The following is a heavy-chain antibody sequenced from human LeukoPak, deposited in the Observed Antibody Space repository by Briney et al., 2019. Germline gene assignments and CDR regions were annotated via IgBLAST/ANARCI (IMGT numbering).Heavy chain of an antibody. J-gene: IGHJ6*02. D-gene: IGHD6-19*01. CDR2: IYYSGST. CDR3: ARVYSSGWYFYYGMDV. Sequence: PSETLSLTCTVSGGSISSYFWSWIRQPPGKGLEWIGYIYYSGSTNYNPSLKSRVTISVDTSKNQFSLKLSSVTAADTAVYYCARVYSSGWYFYYGMDVWGQGTTVTVSS. CDR1: GGSISSYF. V-gene: IGHV4-59*01.